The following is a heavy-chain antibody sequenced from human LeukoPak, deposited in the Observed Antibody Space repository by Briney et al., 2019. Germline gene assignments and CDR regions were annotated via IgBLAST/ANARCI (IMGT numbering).Heavy chain of an antibody. Sequence: PGGSLRLSCAASGFTFSSYWMSWVRQAPGKGLEWVANIKQDGSEKYYVDSVKGRFTISRDNAKNSLYLQMNSLRAEDTAVYYCARGPWFYGSGGLPTGGGFFDYWGQGTLVTVSS. CDR2: IKQDGSEK. CDR3: ARGPWFYGSGGLPTGGGFFDY. D-gene: IGHD3-10*01. V-gene: IGHV3-7*01. CDR1: GFTFSSYW. J-gene: IGHJ4*02.